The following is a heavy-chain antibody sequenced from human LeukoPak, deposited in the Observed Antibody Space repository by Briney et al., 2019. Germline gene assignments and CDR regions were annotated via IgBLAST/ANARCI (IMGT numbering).Heavy chain of an antibody. CDR3: TRRGATSSWYWFF. J-gene: IGHJ4*02. Sequence: PGGSLRLSCAASGFFFSSHWMTWVRQAPGKGPEWVASINKDGSEQYYVDSVKGRFTISRDNANNSLSLQVSSLRAEDTAVYYCTRRGATSSWYWFFWGQGTLVTVSS. V-gene: IGHV3-7*01. D-gene: IGHD6-13*01. CDR2: INKDGSEQ. CDR1: GFFFSSHW.